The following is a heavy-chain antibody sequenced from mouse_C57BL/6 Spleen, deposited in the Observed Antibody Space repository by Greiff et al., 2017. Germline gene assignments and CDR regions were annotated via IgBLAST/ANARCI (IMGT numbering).Heavy chain of an antibody. J-gene: IGHJ1*03. CDR3: ALGDWYFDV. CDR1: GFTSSDYG. V-gene: IGHV5-17*01. CDR2: ISSGSSTI. Sequence: DVMLVESGGGLVKPGGSLKLSCAASGFTSSDYGMHWVRQAPEKGLEWVAYISSGSSTIYSADTVKGRFTISRDNAKNTLFLQMTSLRSEDTAMYYCALGDWYFDVWGTGTTVTVSS. D-gene: IGHD4-1*01.